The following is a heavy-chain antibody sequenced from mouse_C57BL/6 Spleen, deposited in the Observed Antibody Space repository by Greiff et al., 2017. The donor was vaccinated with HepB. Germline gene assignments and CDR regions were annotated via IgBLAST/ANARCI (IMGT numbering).Heavy chain of an antibody. CDR3: ARGDRLRQYFDY. V-gene: IGHV1-82*01. D-gene: IGHD3-2*02. J-gene: IGHJ2*01. CDR1: GYAFSSSW. CDR2: IYPGDGDT. Sequence: QVQLQQSGPELVKPGASVKISCKASGYAFSSSWMNWVKQRPGKGLEWIGRIYPGDGDTNYNGKFKGKATLTADKSSSTAYMQRSSLTSEDSAVYFCARGDRLRQYFDYWGQGTTLTVSS.